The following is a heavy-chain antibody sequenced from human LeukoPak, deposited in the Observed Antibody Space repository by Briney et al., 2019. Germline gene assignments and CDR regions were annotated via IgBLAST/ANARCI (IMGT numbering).Heavy chain of an antibody. CDR1: GDTFTGYY. J-gene: IGHJ4*02. Sequence: ASVKVSCKASGDTFTGYYMHWVRQTPGQGLEWMGWINPNSGGTNYAQKFQGWVTMTRDTSISTAYMELSRLRSDDTAVCYCARDLGYCSGGSCYWGYYFDDGGQGTLVTVSS. CDR3: ARDLGYCSGGSCYWGYYFDD. D-gene: IGHD2-15*01. CDR2: INPNSGGT. V-gene: IGHV1-2*04.